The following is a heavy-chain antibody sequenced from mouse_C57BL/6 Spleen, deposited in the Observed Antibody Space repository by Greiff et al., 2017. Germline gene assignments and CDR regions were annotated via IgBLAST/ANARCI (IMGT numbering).Heavy chain of an antibody. CDR1: GYTFTSYW. Sequence: QVQLQQPRAELVKPGASVKMSCKASGYTFTSYWITWVKQRPGQGLEWIGDIYPGSGSTNYNEKFKSKATLTVDTSSSTAYMQLSSLTSEDSAVYYCAREYYDYHYAMDYWGQGTSVTVSS. V-gene: IGHV1-55*01. J-gene: IGHJ4*01. D-gene: IGHD2-4*01. CDR2: IYPGSGST. CDR3: AREYYDYHYAMDY.